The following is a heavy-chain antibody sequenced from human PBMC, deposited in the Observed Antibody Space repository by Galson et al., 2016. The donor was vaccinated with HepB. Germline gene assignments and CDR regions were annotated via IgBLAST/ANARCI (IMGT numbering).Heavy chain of an antibody. CDR2: IRSKANSYAT. CDR3: TRHISRTDTAMVYGFDS. CDR1: GFTFSGSA. D-gene: IGHD5-18*01. V-gene: IGHV3-73*01. J-gene: IGHJ5*01. Sequence: SLRLSCAASGFTFSGSAMHWVRQASGKGLEWVGRIRSKANSYATAHAASVKGRFTISRDDSKNTAYLQMNSLKTEDTAVYYCTRHISRTDTAMVYGFDSWGQGTLVTVSS.